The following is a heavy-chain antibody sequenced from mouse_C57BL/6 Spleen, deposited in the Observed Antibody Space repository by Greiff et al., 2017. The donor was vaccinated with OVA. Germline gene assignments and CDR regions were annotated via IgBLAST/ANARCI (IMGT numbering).Heavy chain of an antibody. CDR3: ARDDYYGSSYGYYAMDY. CDR1: GFTFSSYA. CDR2: ISDGGSYT. J-gene: IGHJ4*01. D-gene: IGHD1-1*01. V-gene: IGHV5-4*01. Sequence: EVKLVESGGGLVKPGGSLKLSCAASGFTFSSYAMSWVRQTPEKRLEWVATISDGGSYTYYPDNVKGRFTISRDNAKYNLYLQMSHLKSEDTAMYYCARDDYYGSSYGYYAMDYWGQGTSVTVSS.